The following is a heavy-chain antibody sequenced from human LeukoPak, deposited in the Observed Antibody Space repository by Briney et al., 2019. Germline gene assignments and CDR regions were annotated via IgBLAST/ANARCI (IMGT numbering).Heavy chain of an antibody. D-gene: IGHD3-10*01. Sequence: SETLSLTCTVSGGSISSYYWSWIRQPAGKGLEWIGRIYTSGSTNYNPSLKSRVTMSVDTSKIQFSLKLSSVTAADTAVYYCARDSVRGVPGDTFDPWGQGTLVTVSS. CDR2: IYTSGST. CDR1: GGSISSYY. V-gene: IGHV4-4*07. CDR3: ARDSVRGVPGDTFDP. J-gene: IGHJ5*02.